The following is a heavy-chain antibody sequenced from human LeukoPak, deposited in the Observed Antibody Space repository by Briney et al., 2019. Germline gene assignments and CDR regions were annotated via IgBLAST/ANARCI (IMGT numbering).Heavy chain of an antibody. CDR1: GFMLNSHW. V-gene: IGHV3-7*01. D-gene: IGHD2-2*02. Sequence: GGSLRLSCTSSGFMLNSHWMSWVRQAPGKGLEWVANIAEDGSVKFYVDSVKGRFTISRDNGKNSLFLQMDNLSAEDTAVYFCARRGHCTDTSCYTGFYYYYMDVWGKGTTVTVS. CDR2: IAEDGSVK. CDR3: ARRGHCTDTSCYTGFYYYYMDV. J-gene: IGHJ6*03.